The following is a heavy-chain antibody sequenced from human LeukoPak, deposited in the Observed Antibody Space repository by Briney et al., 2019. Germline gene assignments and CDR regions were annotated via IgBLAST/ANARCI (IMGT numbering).Heavy chain of an antibody. D-gene: IGHD2-15*01. Sequence: PGGSLRLSCAASGFTFSSYWMHWVRQAPGKGLVWVSRINSDGSSTSYADSVKGRFTISRDNAKNTLYLQMNSLRAEDTAVYYCARASVATYYYYGMDVWGQGTTVTVSS. CDR3: ARASVATYYYYGMDV. CDR2: INSDGSST. J-gene: IGHJ6*02. CDR1: GFTFSSYW. V-gene: IGHV3-74*01.